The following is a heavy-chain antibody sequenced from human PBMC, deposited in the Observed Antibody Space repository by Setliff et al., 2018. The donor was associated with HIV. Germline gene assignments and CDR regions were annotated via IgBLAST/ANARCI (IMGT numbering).Heavy chain of an antibody. V-gene: IGHV1-18*01. D-gene: IGHD6-6*01. J-gene: IGHJ4*02. CDR1: GYTFTSYG. CDR3: ARDLSEYSSSSPSVWSLYYFDS. Sequence: ASVKVSCKASGYTFTSYGISWVRQAPGQGLEWMGWISAYNGNTNYAQKLQGRVTMTTDTSTSTAYMELRSLRSDDTAVYYCARDLSEYSSSSPSVWSLYYFDSWGQGVQVTVSS. CDR2: ISAYNGNT.